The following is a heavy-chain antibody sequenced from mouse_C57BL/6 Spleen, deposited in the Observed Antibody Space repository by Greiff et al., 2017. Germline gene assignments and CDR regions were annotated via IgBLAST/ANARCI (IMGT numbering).Heavy chain of an antibody. Sequence: QVHVKQSGAELVKPGASVKISCKASGYAFSSYWMNWVKQRPGKGLEWIGQIYPGDGDTNYNGKFKGKATLTADKSSSTAYMQLSSLTSEDSAVYVCARSGLYYAMDYWGQGTSVTVSS. CDR1: GYAFSSYW. J-gene: IGHJ4*01. CDR2: IYPGDGDT. D-gene: IGHD3-1*01. V-gene: IGHV1-80*01. CDR3: ARSGLYYAMDY.